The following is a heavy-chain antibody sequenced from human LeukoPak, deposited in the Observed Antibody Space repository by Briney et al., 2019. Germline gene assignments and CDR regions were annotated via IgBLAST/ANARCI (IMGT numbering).Heavy chain of an antibody. J-gene: IGHJ3*01. CDR3: TRSDGYGLVGI. D-gene: IGHD3-10*01. V-gene: IGHV4-39*07. Sequence: SETLSLTCSVSGDSISSGSNYWGRIRQPPGKTLEWIGSIYSSGSTYYNSSLKSRVIILIDTSKNHFSLTLSSVTAADTAVYYCTRSDGYGLVGIWGQGTMVTVSS. CDR1: GDSISSGSNY. CDR2: IYSSGST.